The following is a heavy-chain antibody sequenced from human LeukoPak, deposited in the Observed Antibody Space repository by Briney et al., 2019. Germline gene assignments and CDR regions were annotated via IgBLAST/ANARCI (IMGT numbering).Heavy chain of an antibody. Sequence: PGRPLRLSCAASGFTFSSYGMHRVRQAPGKGLEWVAVISYDGSNKYYADSAKGRFTISRDNSKNTLYLQMNGLRAEDTAVYYCAKVRAGIAVAGPFDYWGQGTLVTVSS. CDR1: GFTFSSYG. D-gene: IGHD6-19*01. CDR2: ISYDGSNK. J-gene: IGHJ4*02. CDR3: AKVRAGIAVAGPFDY. V-gene: IGHV3-30*18.